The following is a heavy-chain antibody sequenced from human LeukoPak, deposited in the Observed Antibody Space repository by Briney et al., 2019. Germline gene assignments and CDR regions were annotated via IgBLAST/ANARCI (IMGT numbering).Heavy chain of an antibody. Sequence: SETLSLTCTVSGGSISSSSYYWGWIRQPPGKGLEWIGSIYYSGSTYYNPSLKSRVTISVDTSKNQFSLKLSSVTAADTAVYYCARDRRGDRITMIVVALYYFDYWGQGTLVTVSS. V-gene: IGHV4-39*07. CDR2: IYYSGST. CDR1: GGSISSSSYY. D-gene: IGHD3-22*01. CDR3: ARDRRGDRITMIVVALYYFDY. J-gene: IGHJ4*02.